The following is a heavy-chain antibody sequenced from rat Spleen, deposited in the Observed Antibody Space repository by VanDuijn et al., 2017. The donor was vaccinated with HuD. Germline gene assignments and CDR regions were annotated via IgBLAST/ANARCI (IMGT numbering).Heavy chain of an antibody. CDR3: ARHNSGYGYMDA. Sequence: EVQLVESDGGLVQPGRSLKLSCAASGFTFSDYYMTWVRQAPTKGLEWVATISYDGTNTYYRDSVKGRFTISRDNTKSTLYLQMDSLRSEDTATYYCARHNSGYGYMDAWGQGASVTVSS. D-gene: IGHD4-3*01. CDR1: GFTFSDYY. V-gene: IGHV5-29*01. CDR2: ISYDGTNT. J-gene: IGHJ4*01.